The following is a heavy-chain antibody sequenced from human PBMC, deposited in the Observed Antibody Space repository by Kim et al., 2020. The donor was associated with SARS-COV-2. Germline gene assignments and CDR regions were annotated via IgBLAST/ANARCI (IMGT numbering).Heavy chain of an antibody. J-gene: IGHJ6*02. V-gene: IGHV4-59*01. D-gene: IGHD2-15*01. Sequence: LKSRVTISVDTSKNQFSLKLSSVTAADTAVYYCARDSVVVVAATYYGMDVWGQGTTVTVSS. CDR3: ARDSVVVVAATYYGMDV.